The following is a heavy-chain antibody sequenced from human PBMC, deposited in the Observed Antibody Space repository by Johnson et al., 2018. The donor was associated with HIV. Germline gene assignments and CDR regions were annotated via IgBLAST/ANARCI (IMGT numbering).Heavy chain of an antibody. CDR1: GFTFSSYA. CDR3: ARDHLSSRGAFDI. D-gene: IGHD6-13*01. Sequence: QVQLVESGGGVVQPGRSLRLSCAVSGFTFSSYAMHWVRQAPGKGLEWVAIISSDGRNKYYADSVKGRFTISRDNSKNTLYLQMDTLRAGDTAVYYCARDHLSSRGAFDIWGQGTMVTVSS. J-gene: IGHJ3*02. V-gene: IGHV3-30-3*01. CDR2: ISSDGRNK.